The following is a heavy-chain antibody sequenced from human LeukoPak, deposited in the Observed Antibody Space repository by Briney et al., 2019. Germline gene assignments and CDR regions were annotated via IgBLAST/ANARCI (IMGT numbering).Heavy chain of an antibody. CDR3: ARDPGDNNY. CDR2: IYAGGST. D-gene: IGHD7-27*01. CDR1: GFTVSSNY. V-gene: IGHV3-53*01. Sequence: GGSLRLSCAASGFTVSSNYMNWVRQAPGKGLEWVPVIYAGGSTYYADSVKGRFTVSRDNSKNTLYLQMNFLTVEDTAVYYCARDPGDNNYWGQGTLVTVSS. J-gene: IGHJ4*02.